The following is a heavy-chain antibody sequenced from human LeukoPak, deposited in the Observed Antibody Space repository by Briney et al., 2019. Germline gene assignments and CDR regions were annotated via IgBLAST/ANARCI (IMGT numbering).Heavy chain of an antibody. V-gene: IGHV3-7*01. D-gene: IGHD3-22*01. J-gene: IGHJ1*01. CDR3: ARPTTYYYDSRGYYYKYFQH. CDR1: GFTFSSYW. CDR2: IKQDGSEK. Sequence: GGSLRLSCAASGFTFSSYWMSWVRQAPGKGLEWVANIKQDGSEKYYVDSVKGRFTISRDNAKNSLFLQMNSLRVEDTAVYYCARPTTYYYDSRGYYYKYFQHWGQGTLVTVSS.